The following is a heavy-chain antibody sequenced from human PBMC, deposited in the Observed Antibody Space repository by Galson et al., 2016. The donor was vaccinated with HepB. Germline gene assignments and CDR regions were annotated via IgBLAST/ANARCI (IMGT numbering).Heavy chain of an antibody. D-gene: IGHD3-10*01. CDR1: GFSFSSYW. Sequence: SLRLSCAASGFSFSSYWMGWVRQAPGQGLEWVGVVSYDGNTKWYAGSVMGRFTISRDNSKNTLFLQMSSLRAEDTAVYYCARSQWFGELFYFDSWGQGTLVTVSS. V-gene: IGHV3-30-3*01. CDR2: VSYDGNTK. J-gene: IGHJ4*02. CDR3: ARSQWFGELFYFDS.